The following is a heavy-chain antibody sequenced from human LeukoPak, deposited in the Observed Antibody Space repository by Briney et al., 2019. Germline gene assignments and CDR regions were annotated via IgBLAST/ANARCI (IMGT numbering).Heavy chain of an antibody. J-gene: IGHJ4*02. CDR2: ISYDGRTK. Sequence: GGSLRLSCGDSTFNFSDYGMHWVRQAPGEGLEWLALISYDGRTKFYADSLKGRFTISRDISKNTLYLQMNSLRAEDTALYYCARGLMGGYPHFDYWGQGTLVTVSS. D-gene: IGHD2-8*01. CDR3: ARGLMGGYPHFDY. CDR1: TFNFSDYG. V-gene: IGHV3-30*03.